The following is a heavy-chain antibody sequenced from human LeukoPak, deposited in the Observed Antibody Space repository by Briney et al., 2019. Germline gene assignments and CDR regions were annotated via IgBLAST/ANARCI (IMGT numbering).Heavy chain of an antibody. J-gene: IGHJ4*02. D-gene: IGHD6-19*01. CDR3: ARRPGIAVAGAFDY. CDR1: GFTVSSNY. V-gene: IGHV3-23*01. CDR2: ISGSGDST. Sequence: GGSLRLSCAASGFTVSSNYMSWVRQAPGKGLEWVSGISGSGDSTYYADSVKGRFTISRDNSKNTLYLQMNSLRAEDTAVYYCARRPGIAVAGAFDYWGQGTLVTVSS.